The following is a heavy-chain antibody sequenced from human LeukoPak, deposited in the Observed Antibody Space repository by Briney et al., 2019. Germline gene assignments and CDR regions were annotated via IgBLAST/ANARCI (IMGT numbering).Heavy chain of an antibody. CDR3: ARINGYSYGNAGY. V-gene: IGHV5-51*01. CDR1: GYTFTTHW. D-gene: IGHD5-18*01. J-gene: IGHJ4*02. Sequence: GESLKISCKGSGYTFTTHWIGWVRQMPGKGLEWMGIIYPGDSDTRYSPSFQGQVTISADKSISTAYLQWSSLKASDTAMYYCARINGYSYGNAGYWGQGTLVTVSP. CDR2: IYPGDSDT.